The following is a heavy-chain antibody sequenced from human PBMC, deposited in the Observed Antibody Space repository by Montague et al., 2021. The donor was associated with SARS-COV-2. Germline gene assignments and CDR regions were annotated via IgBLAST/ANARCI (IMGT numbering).Heavy chain of an antibody. CDR2: IYYSGST. J-gene: IGHJ6*02. D-gene: IGHD6-13*01. CDR3: ARVGRQQLVRLSGIDV. Sequence: SETLSLTCTVSGGSISSSSYYWGWIRQPPGKGLEWIGSIYYSGSTYYNPSLKSRVTISVDTSKNQFSLKLSSVTAADTAVYYYARVGRQQLVRLSGIDVWGQGTAVGVSS. V-gene: IGHV4-39*07. CDR1: GGSISSSSYY.